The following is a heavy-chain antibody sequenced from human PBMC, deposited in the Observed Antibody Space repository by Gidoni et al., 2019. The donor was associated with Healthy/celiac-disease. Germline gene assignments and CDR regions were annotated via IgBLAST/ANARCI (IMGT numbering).Heavy chain of an antibody. V-gene: IGHV3-23*01. CDR1: GFTFSSYA. CDR3: ENAGY. CDR2: ISGSGGSR. J-gene: IGHJ4*02. Sequence: EVQLLESGGGLVQPGGSLRLSCAASGFTFSSYAMSWVRQARGQGLEWVSAISGSGGSRYYADSVKGRLTISRENSKNTVYLQMNSLRAEDTAVYYCENAGYWGQGTMVTVSS.